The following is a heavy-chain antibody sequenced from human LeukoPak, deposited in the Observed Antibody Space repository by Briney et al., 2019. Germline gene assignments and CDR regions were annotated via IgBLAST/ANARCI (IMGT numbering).Heavy chain of an antibody. V-gene: IGHV3-48*04. CDR2: VSSSSSTI. CDR3: ASLSGWGSYYARDY. CDR1: GFTFSSYS. J-gene: IGHJ4*02. D-gene: IGHD3-10*01. Sequence: TGGSLRLSCAASGFTFSSYSMNWVRQAPGKGLEWVSYVSSSSSTIYYADSVKGRFTISRDTAKNSLYLQMNSLSAEDTAVYYCASLSGWGSYYARDYWGQGTLVTVSS.